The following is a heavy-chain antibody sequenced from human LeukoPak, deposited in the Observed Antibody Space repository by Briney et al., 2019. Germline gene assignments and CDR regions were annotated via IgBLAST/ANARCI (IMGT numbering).Heavy chain of an antibody. Sequence: GGSLRLSCAASGFTFSSYAMHWVRQAPGKGLEWVAFIRYDGSNKYYADSVKGRFTISRDNSKNTLYLQMNSLRAEDTAVYYCAKDRIVVVPAAMDYWGQGTLVTVSS. V-gene: IGHV3-30*02. J-gene: IGHJ4*02. CDR1: GFTFSSYA. CDR3: AKDRIVVVPAAMDY. D-gene: IGHD2-2*01. CDR2: IRYDGSNK.